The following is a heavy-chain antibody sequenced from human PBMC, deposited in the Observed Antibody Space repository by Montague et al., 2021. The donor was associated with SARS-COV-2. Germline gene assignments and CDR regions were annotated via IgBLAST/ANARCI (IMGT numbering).Heavy chain of an antibody. Sequence: SLRLSCAASGFTFSSHWMHWVRQLPGKGLLWVSRINTDGTITNYADSVKGRFTISRDNAKNSMYLQMNSLRVEDTAVYYCATERTVAPGYGFDPWGQGTLVTVSS. J-gene: IGHJ5*02. CDR1: GFTFSSHW. V-gene: IGHV3-74*01. CDR3: ATERTVAPGYGFDP. D-gene: IGHD3-9*01. CDR2: INTDGTIT.